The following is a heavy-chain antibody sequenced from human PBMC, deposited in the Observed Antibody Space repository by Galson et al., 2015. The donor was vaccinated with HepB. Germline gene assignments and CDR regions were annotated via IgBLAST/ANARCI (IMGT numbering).Heavy chain of an antibody. CDR1: GGTFSSYA. J-gene: IGHJ3*02. CDR3: AREAAGGYDSSGPFPDAFDI. CDR2: IIPIFGTA. Sequence: SVKVSCKASGGTFSSYAISWVRQAPGQGLEWMGGIIPIFGTANYAQKFQGRVTITADESTSTAYMELSSLRSEDTAVYYCAREAAGGYDSSGPFPDAFDIWGQGTMVTVSS. V-gene: IGHV1-69*13. D-gene: IGHD3-22*01.